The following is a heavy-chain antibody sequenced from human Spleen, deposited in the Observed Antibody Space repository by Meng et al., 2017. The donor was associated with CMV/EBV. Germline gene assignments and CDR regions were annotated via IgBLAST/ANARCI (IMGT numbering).Heavy chain of an antibody. CDR3: AKGSGYYIVYYYYGMDV. Sequence: GGSLRLSCAASGFTFSSYAMHWVRQAPGKGLEWVAVISYDGSNKYYADSVKGRFTISRDNSKNTLYLQMNSLRAEDTAVYYCAKGSGYYIVYYYYGMDVWGQGTTVTVSS. CDR2: ISYDGSNK. D-gene: IGHD3-3*01. CDR1: GFTFSSYA. J-gene: IGHJ6*02. V-gene: IGHV3-30-3*01.